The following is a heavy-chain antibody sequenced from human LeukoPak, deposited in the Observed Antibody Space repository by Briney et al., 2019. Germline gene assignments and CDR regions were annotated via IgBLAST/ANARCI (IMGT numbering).Heavy chain of an antibody. J-gene: IGHJ4*02. Sequence: GGSLRLSCAASGFTFSSYGMHWVRQAPGKGLEWVAFIRYDGSNKYYADSVKGRFTISRDNSKNTLYLQMNSLRAEDTAVYYCAKDSGDAGSYSSYFDYWGQGTLVTVSS. CDR1: GFTFSSYG. D-gene: IGHD1-26*01. V-gene: IGHV3-30*02. CDR3: AKDSGDAGSYSSYFDY. CDR2: IRYDGSNK.